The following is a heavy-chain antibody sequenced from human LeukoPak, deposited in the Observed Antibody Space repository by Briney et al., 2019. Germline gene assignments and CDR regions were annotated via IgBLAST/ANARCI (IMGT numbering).Heavy chain of an antibody. D-gene: IGHD5-18*01. V-gene: IGHV1-24*01. CDR1: GYTLTELS. J-gene: IGHJ5*02. CDR2: FDPEDGET. Sequence: ASVKVSCKVSGYTLTELSMHWVRQAPGKGLEWMGGFDPEDGETIYAQKFQGRVTMTEDTSTDTAYMELSSLRSEDTAVYYCATDSARWIQLRGYDMDTWGQGTLVTVSS. CDR3: ATDSARWIQLRGYDMDT.